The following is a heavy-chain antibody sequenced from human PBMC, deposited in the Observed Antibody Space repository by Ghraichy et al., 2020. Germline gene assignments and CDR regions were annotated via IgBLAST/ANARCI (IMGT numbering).Heavy chain of an antibody. D-gene: IGHD4-11*01. V-gene: IGHV3-15*01. J-gene: IGHJ4*02. CDR1: GFTFSNAW. Sequence: GGSLRLSCAASGFTFSNAWMSWVRQAPGKGLEWVGRIKSKTDGGTTDYAAPVKGRFTISRDDSKNTLYLQMNSLKTEDTAVYYCTTSHSNYEGDFDYWGQGTLVTVSS. CDR3: TTSHSNYEGDFDY. CDR2: IKSKTDGGTT.